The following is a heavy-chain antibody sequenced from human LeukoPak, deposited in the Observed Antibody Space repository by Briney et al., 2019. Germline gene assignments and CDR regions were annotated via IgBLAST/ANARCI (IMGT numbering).Heavy chain of an antibody. V-gene: IGHV1-69*04. CDR1: GGTFSSYA. D-gene: IGHD3-10*01. Sequence: SVKVSCKASGGTFSSYAISWVRQAPGQGLEWMGRIIPILGIANYAQKFQGRVTITADKSTSTAYMELSSLRSEDTAVYYCARTLQNDYYGSGNYFYFDYWGQGTLVTVSS. CDR2: IIPILGIA. CDR3: ARTLQNDYYGSGNYFYFDY. J-gene: IGHJ4*02.